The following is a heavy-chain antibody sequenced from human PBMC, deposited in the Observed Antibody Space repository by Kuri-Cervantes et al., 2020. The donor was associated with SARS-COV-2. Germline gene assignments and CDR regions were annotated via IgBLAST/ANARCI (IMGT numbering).Heavy chain of an antibody. Sequence: GGSLRLSCAASGFTFDDYAMHWVRQASGKGLEWVGRVRGKANNYATAYAASVRGRFTISRDDSKNMAYLQMNSLKTEDTAVYYCARDGFWSGYYYYYYYMDVWGKGTTVTVSS. CDR3: ARDGFWSGYYYYYYYMDV. J-gene: IGHJ6*03. D-gene: IGHD3-3*01. V-gene: IGHV3-73*01. CDR2: VRGKANNYAT. CDR1: GFTFDDYA.